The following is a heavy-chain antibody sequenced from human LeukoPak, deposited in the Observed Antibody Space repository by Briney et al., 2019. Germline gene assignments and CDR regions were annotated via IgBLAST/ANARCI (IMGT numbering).Heavy chain of an antibody. CDR1: GFTFSNYW. Sequence: GGSLRLSCAASGFTFSNYWRSWVRQAPGKGLEWVANIDPDGSEKQYGDSVKGRFTTSRANAKNSLYLQMNSLRVEDTAIYYCARIWYFGDNNWRYFDSWGQGTLVTVSS. J-gene: IGHJ4*02. D-gene: IGHD1-20*01. V-gene: IGHV3-7*01. CDR3: ARIWYFGDNNWRYFDS. CDR2: IDPDGSEK.